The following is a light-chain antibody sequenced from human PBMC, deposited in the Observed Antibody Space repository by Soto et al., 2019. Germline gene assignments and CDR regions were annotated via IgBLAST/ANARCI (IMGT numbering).Light chain of an antibody. Sequence: EIVMTQSPATLSVSPGERSTLSCRASQSVSSNLSWYQQKPCQAPRLLIYGASTRASGIPARFSGSGSGTEFTLTISSLQSEDFAVYYCQQYNNWPPITFGQGTRLEIK. CDR2: GAS. CDR3: QQYNNWPPIT. V-gene: IGKV3-15*01. J-gene: IGKJ5*01. CDR1: QSVSSN.